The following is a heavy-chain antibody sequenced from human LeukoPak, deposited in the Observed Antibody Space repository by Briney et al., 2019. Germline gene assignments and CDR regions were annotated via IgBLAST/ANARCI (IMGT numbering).Heavy chain of an antibody. CDR1: GFTFSDYY. D-gene: IGHD2-21*01. CDR3: ARGFRFPDV. Sequence: GGSLRLSCAASGFTFSDYYMSSIRQAPGKGLEWVSVKGRFTISRDNAKNPLYLQMNSLRAEDTAVYYCARGFRFPDVWGKGTTVTVSS. V-gene: IGHV3-11*04. J-gene: IGHJ6*04.